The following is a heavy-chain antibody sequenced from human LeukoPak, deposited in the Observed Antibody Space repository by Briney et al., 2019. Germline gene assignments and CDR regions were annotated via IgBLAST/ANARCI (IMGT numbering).Heavy chain of an antibody. CDR1: GFTFSSYG. CDR3: ARVYGDSYFDY. D-gene: IGHD4-17*01. Sequence: PGRSLRLSCAASGFTFSSYGMHWVRQAPGKGLEWVAVISYDGSNKYYADSVKGRFTISRDNSKNTLYLQMNSLRAEDTAVYYCARVYGDSYFDYWGQGTLVTVSS. V-gene: IGHV3-30*03. CDR2: ISYDGSNK. J-gene: IGHJ4*02.